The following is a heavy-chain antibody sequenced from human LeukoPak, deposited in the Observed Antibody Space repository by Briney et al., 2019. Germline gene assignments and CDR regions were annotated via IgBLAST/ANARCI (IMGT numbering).Heavy chain of an antibody. CDR1: GFTVSSTY. Sequence: GGSLRLSCAASGFTVSSTYMSWVRQAPGKGLEWVSVIYSVGSTYYADSVKGRFTISRDNSKNTLYLQMNSLRAEDTAVYYCAKEGQSPASLYYYYMDVWGKGTTVTVSS. D-gene: IGHD2-2*01. CDR3: AKEGQSPASLYYYYMDV. J-gene: IGHJ6*03. V-gene: IGHV3-66*02. CDR2: IYSVGST.